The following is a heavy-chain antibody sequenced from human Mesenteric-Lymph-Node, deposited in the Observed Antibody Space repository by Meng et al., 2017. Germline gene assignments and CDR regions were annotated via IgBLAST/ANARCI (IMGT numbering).Heavy chain of an antibody. J-gene: IGHJ4*02. D-gene: IGHD3-10*01. CDR1: GFTFSSYA. Sequence: GESLKISCAASGFTFSSYAMSWVRQAPGKGLEWVSAISGSGGSTYYADSVKGRFTISRDNSKNTLYLQMNSLRAEDTAVYYCAKDHPYGSGSYVDYWGQGTLVTVSS. V-gene: IGHV3-23*01. CDR3: AKDHPYGSGSYVDY. CDR2: ISGSGGST.